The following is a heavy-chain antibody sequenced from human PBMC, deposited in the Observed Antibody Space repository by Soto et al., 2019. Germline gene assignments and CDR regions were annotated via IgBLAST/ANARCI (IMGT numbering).Heavy chain of an antibody. CDR2: IIPIFGTA. J-gene: IGHJ4*02. Sequence: ISWVRQAPGQGLEWMGGIIPIFGTANYAQKFQGRVTITADKSTSTAYMELSSLRSEDTAVYYCASSVIPGITGTTSGSFDYWGQGTLVTVSS. CDR3: ASSVIPGITGTTSGSFDY. V-gene: IGHV1-69*06. D-gene: IGHD1-7*01.